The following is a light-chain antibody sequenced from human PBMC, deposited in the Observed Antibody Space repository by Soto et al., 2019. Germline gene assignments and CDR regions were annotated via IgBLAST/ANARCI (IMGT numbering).Light chain of an antibody. Sequence: QSVLTQPPSASGSPGQSVTISCTGASSDVGGYSYVSWYQQHPGKAPKLMIYEVSKRPSGVPDRFSGSKSGNTAYLTVSGLQAEDEADYYCSSYGGSNNLVFGGGTKVTVL. CDR1: SSDVGGYSY. J-gene: IGLJ2*01. V-gene: IGLV2-8*01. CDR2: EVS. CDR3: SSYGGSNNLV.